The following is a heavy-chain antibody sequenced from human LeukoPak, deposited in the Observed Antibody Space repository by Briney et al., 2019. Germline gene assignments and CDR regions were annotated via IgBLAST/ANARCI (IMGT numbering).Heavy chain of an antibody. D-gene: IGHD5-18*01. CDR1: GYTFTGYY. CDR3: ARGYSYGYYYYGMDV. Sequence: VASVKVSCKASGYTFTGYYMHWVRQAPGQGLEWMGWINPNSGGTNYAQKFQGRVTMTRDTSISTAYMQLSRLRSDDTAVYYCARGYSYGYYYYGMDVWGQGTTATVSS. V-gene: IGHV1-2*02. J-gene: IGHJ6*02. CDR2: INPNSGGT.